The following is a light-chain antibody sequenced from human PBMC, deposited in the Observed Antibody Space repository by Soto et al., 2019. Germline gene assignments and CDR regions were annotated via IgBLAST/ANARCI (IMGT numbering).Light chain of an antibody. CDR1: SGDVGSYYL. CDR3: CSYAGSSTEV. V-gene: IGLV2-23*02. CDR2: EVS. Sequence: QSVLTQSASVSGSPGQSITISCTGTSGDVGSYYLVSWYQQHPGKAPKLMIYEVSNRPSGVSNRFSGSKSGNTASLTISGLQDEDESDYYCCSYAGSSTEVFGRGTKLTVL. J-gene: IGLJ2*01.